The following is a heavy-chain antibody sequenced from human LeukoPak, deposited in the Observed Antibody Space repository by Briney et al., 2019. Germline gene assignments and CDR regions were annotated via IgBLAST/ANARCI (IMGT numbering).Heavy chain of an antibody. J-gene: IGHJ4*02. Sequence: PRGSLRLSCAVSGFTFSSYAMNWVRQAPGKGLEWVSAICNSSGSTDYADSVKGRFTISRDNSKNTLYLQMNSLRAEDTAVYYCAKPGRRGNLLSNWGDFNYWGQGTLVTVSS. V-gene: IGHV3-23*01. CDR1: GFTFSSYA. CDR2: ICNSSGST. CDR3: AKPGRRGNLLSNWGDFNY. D-gene: IGHD7-27*01.